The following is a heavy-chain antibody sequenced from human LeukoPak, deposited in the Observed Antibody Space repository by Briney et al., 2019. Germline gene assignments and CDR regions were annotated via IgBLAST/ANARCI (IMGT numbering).Heavy chain of an antibody. Sequence: GGSLRLSCTASGFTFDDYAMSWVRQAPGRGLEWVGFIRSKAYGGTTDYAASVKGRFTISRDDSKSIAFLQMNSLKTEDTAVYYCTRDLNPYSSWYIPWYWGQGTLVTVSS. V-gene: IGHV3-49*04. CDR2: IRSKAYGGTT. J-gene: IGHJ4*02. D-gene: IGHD6-13*01. CDR3: TRDLNPYSSWYIPWY. CDR1: GFTFDDYA.